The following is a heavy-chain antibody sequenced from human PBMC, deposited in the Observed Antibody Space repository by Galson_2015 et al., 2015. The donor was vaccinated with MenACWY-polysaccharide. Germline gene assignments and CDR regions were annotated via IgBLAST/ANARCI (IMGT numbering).Heavy chain of an antibody. D-gene: IGHD4-23*01. CDR3: AKPFYGGNSYGAFNI. J-gene: IGHJ3*02. CDR2: ISYDGSDK. CDR1: GFPFSSYA. V-gene: IGHV3-30*18. Sequence: SLRLSCAASGFPFSSYAIHWVRQAPGEGLEWVAVISYDGSDKYYADSVKGRFTISRDNPKNTLYLQMNSLRAEDTAVYYCAKPFYGGNSYGAFNIWGQGTMATVSS.